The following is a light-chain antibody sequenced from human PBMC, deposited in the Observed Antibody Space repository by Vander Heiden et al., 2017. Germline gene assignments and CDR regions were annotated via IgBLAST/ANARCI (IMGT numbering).Light chain of an antibody. CDR3: RQHYGYPRT. CDR1: QGIRED. J-gene: IGKJ1*01. V-gene: IGKV1-17*01. CDR2: AAS. Sequence: DIQMTQSPSPLSAPVGDRVTITCRASQGIREDLGWYQQKPGKAPKRLIYAASRLQSGVPSRFSGSGSGTEFTLTISSLQPEDFATYYCRQHYGYPRTFGQGTKLEIK.